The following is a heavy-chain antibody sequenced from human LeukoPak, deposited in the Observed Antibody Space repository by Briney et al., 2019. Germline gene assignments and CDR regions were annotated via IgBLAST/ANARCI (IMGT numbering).Heavy chain of an antibody. V-gene: IGHV1-46*01. D-gene: IGHD3-16*01. CDR2: INPSGGST. CDR3: ARDAGDRGSHFDY. Sequence: ASVKVSCKAPGYIFTSYFMHWVRQAPGQGLEWMGLINPSGGSTRYAQKFQGRVTMTRDMSTSTVYMELRSLRSDDTAVYYCARDAGDRGSHFDYWGQGTLVTVSS. CDR1: GYIFTSYF. J-gene: IGHJ4*02.